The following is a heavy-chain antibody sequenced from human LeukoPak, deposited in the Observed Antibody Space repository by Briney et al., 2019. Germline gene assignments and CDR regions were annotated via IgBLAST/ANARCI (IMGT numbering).Heavy chain of an antibody. V-gene: IGHV4-59*01. Sequence: SETLSLTCTVSGGSLSRYYWSWIRQPPGKGLEWIGYIYYSGSTNYNPSLKSRVTISVGTSKNQFYLKLSSVTAADTAVYYCARVNSSSWYGYYMDVWGKGTTVTVSS. CDR1: GGSLSRYY. J-gene: IGHJ6*03. CDR3: ARVNSSSWYGYYMDV. D-gene: IGHD6-13*01. CDR2: IYYSGST.